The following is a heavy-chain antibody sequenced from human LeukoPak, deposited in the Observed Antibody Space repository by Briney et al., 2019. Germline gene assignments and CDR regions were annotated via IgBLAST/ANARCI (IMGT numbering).Heavy chain of an antibody. CDR1: GYSISSGYY. D-gene: IGHD3-10*01. V-gene: IGHV4-38-2*02. CDR2: IYHSGST. CDR3: ARDYGSGSLLYYFDY. Sequence: PSETLSLTCTVSGYSISSGYYWGWIRQPPGKGLEWIGSIYHSGSTYYNPSLKSRVTISVDTSKNQFSLKLSSVTAADTAVYYCARDYGSGSLLYYFDYWGQGTLVTVSS. J-gene: IGHJ4*02.